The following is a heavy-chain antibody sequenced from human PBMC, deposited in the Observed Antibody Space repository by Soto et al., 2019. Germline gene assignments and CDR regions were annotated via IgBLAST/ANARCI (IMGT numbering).Heavy chain of an antibody. J-gene: IGHJ5*02. Sequence: QLQLVQSGGEVKKPGASVRVSCEAYGYPFSKYGISWIRQAPGQGLEWMGWIKPDNGNTDYAQKFQGRVTMTTDTSSNSAYMDLRSLRSGDTAGYWLATSYDSGVDPWGQGTLGSVS. CDR3: ATSYDSGVDP. CDR2: IKPDNGNT. CDR1: GYPFSKYG. D-gene: IGHD5-12*01. V-gene: IGHV1-18*04.